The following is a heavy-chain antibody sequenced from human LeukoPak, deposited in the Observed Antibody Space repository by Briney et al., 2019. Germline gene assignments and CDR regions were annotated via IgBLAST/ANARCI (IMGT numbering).Heavy chain of an antibody. CDR1: GFPFSDYG. CDR3: AKVRWGSDNALDS. J-gene: IGHJ4*02. Sequence: PGGSLRLSCAASGFPFSDYGMYWVRQAPGKGLEWLAVISHDGSNKHYADSVKGRITISRDSSMNTLYLQMNSLTAEDTAVYYCAKVRWGSDNALDSWGQGTLVTGSS. D-gene: IGHD3-16*01. V-gene: IGHV3-30*18. CDR2: ISHDGSNK.